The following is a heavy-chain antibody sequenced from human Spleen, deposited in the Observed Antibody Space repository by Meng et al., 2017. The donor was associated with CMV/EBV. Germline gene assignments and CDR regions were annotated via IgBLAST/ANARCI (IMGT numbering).Heavy chain of an antibody. CDR1: GGSFSCYY. CDR2: INHSGST. D-gene: IGHD2-15*01. V-gene: IGHV4-34*01. J-gene: IGHJ4*02. CDR3: AVSGYCSGGSCYWDY. Sequence: QAQLRQWGGGPLKPSETLSLTCAVYGGSFSCYYWSWIRQPPGKGLECIGEINHSGSTNYNPSLKSRVTISVDTSKNQFSLKLSSVTAADTAVYYCAVSGYCSGGSCYWDYWGQGTLVTVSS.